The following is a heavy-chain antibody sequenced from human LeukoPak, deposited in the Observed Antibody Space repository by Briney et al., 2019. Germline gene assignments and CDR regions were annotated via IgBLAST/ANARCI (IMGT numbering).Heavy chain of an antibody. CDR3: ATQQLVRFVLRFQH. D-gene: IGHD6-13*01. CDR2: FDPEDGET. V-gene: IGHV1-24*01. Sequence: ASVKVSCMVCGCIHFQSFIHSLGPAPGKGLEWMGRFDPEDGETIYAQKFQGRVTMTEDTSTNTAYMELSSLRSEDTAVYYCATQQLVRFVLRFQHWGQGTLVTVSS. J-gene: IGHJ1*01. CDR1: GCIHFQSF.